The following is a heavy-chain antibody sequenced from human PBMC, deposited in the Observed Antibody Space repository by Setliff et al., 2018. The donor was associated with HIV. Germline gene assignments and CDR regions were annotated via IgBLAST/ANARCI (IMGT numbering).Heavy chain of an antibody. Sequence: ASVKVSCKASGYTFTSYYIHWVRQAPGQGLEWMGWISVYNGQTLYAQKVQDRITVTMDIPKDTAYMELRGLTPDDTAVHYCARGHHFYWYFDLWGPGTLVTVSS. CDR3: ARGHHFYWYFDL. CDR1: GYTFTSYY. CDR2: ISVYNGQT. V-gene: IGHV1-18*04. J-gene: IGHJ2*01.